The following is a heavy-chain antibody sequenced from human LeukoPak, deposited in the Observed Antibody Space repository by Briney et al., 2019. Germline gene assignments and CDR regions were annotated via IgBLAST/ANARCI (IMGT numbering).Heavy chain of an antibody. D-gene: IGHD6-19*01. CDR2: ISAGGGST. CDR3: AKHSSGWNGDY. Sequence: GGSLRLSCAASGFTFSTYAMSWVRQAPGEGLDRVSGISAGGGSTYYADSVKGRFTISRDNSENTLYLQMNSLRAEDTAVYYCAKHSSGWNGDYWGQGTLVTVSS. CDR1: GFTFSTYA. J-gene: IGHJ4*02. V-gene: IGHV3-23*01.